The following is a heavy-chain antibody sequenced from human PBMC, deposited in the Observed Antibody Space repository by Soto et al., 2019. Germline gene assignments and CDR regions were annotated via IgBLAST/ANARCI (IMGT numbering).Heavy chain of an antibody. CDR2: IYYSGST. D-gene: IGHD3-22*01. J-gene: IGHJ5*02. CDR1: GGSISSYY. V-gene: IGHV4-59*08. Sequence: SETLSLTCTVSGGSISSYYWSWIRQPPGKGLEWIGYIYYSGSTNYNPSLKSRVTISVDTSKNQFSLKLSSVTAADTALYYCARHPYYYDRFDPWGQGTLVTVSS. CDR3: ARHPYYYDRFDP.